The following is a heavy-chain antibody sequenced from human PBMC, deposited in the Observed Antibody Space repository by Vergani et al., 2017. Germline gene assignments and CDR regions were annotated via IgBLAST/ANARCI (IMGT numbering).Heavy chain of an antibody. CDR2: INPSGGST. D-gene: IGHD3-10*01. Sequence: QVQLVQSGAEVKKPGASVKVSCKASGYTFTSYYMHWVRQAPGQGLEWMGIINPSGGSTSYAQKFPGRVTMTRDTSTSTVYMELSSLRSEDTAVYYCARPHGDILPPDPRRLDYWGQGTLVTVSS. CDR3: ARPHGDILPPDPRRLDY. J-gene: IGHJ4*02. CDR1: GYTFTSYY. V-gene: IGHV1-46*03.